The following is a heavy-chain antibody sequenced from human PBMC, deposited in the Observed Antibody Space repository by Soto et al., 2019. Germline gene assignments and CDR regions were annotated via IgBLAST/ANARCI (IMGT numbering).Heavy chain of an antibody. J-gene: IGHJ6*02. CDR3: ARDLSLLRFLEWTYYYYGMAV. CDR2: ISSSSSYI. D-gene: IGHD3-3*01. Sequence: EVQLVESGGGLVKPGGSLRLSCAASGFTFSSYSMNWVRHAPGKGLEWVSSISSSSSYIYYADSVKGRFTISRDNAKNALYLQMNSLRAEDTAVYYCARDLSLLRFLEWTYYYYGMAVWGQGTTVTVSS. CDR1: GFTFSSYS. V-gene: IGHV3-21*01.